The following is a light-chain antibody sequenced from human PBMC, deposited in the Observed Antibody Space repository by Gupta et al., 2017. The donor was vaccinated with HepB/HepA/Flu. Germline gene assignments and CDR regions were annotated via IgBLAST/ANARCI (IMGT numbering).Light chain of an antibody. Sequence: QSALTQPHSVSGSPGLSVTISCTGTSNDVGPYNYVSWYQQHPGKAPKVMIFDVSKRPSGGSLASTGATYATTATLTTSGLEAEDDYEYYCCSYTGMWGFGGGTKLTFL. J-gene: IGLJ2*01. CDR1: SNDVGPYNY. V-gene: IGLV2-11*01. CDR2: DVS. CDR3: CSYTGMWG.